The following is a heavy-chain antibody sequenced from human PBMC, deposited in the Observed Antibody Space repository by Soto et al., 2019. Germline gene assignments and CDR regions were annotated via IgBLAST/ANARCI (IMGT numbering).Heavy chain of an antibody. CDR2: ISHDGGNK. V-gene: IGHV3-30*18. CDR1: GFTFSSTG. Sequence: QVQLVESGGGVVQPGGALRLSCADSGFTFSSTGMHWVRQAPGKGLEWVAVISHDGGNKYYGDSVKGRFTISRDNSKNPLYLQMNSLRADDTAVYYCAKDWGIAVAAHWGQGTLVTVSS. CDR3: AKDWGIAVAAH. J-gene: IGHJ4*02. D-gene: IGHD6-19*01.